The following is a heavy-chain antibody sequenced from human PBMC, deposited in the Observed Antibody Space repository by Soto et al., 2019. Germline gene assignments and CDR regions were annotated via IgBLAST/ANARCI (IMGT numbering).Heavy chain of an antibody. CDR3: ARFLRRDFTSFRSNYQVMDV. J-gene: IGHJ6*02. CDR2: ISAYNGNT. Sequence: GASVKVSCKASGYTFTSYGIIWVRQAPGQGLEWMGWISAYNGNTNYAQKLQGRVTMTTDTSTSTAYMELRSLRSDDTAVYYCARFLRRDFTSFRSNYQVMDVWGQGTTDTVSS. V-gene: IGHV1-18*01. D-gene: IGHD3-3*01. CDR1: GYTFTSYG.